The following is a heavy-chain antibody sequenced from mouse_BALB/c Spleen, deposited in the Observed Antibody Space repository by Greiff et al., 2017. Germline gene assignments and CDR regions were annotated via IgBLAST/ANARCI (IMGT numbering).Heavy chain of an antibody. J-gene: IGHJ3*01. CDR1: GFDFSRYW. CDR3: ARPAGYDGIGFAY. V-gene: IGHV4-1*02. Sequence: EVKVEESGGGLVQPGGSLKLSCAASGFDFSRYWMSWVRQAPGKGLEWIGEINPDSSTINYTPSLKDKFIISRDNAKNTLYLQMSKVRSEDTALYYCARPAGYDGIGFAYWGQGTLVTVSA. CDR2: INPDSSTI. D-gene: IGHD2-2*01.